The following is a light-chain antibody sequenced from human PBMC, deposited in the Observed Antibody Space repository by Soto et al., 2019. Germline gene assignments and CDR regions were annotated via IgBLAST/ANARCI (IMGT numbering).Light chain of an antibody. J-gene: IGLJ1*01. CDR1: SSNLGDNT. CDR2: SYD. V-gene: IGLV1-44*01. Sequence: HSALAQPPSASGTPGQRVTISCSTSSSNLGDNTVNWYQHVPGTAPKLLIYSYDQRPSGVPDRFSGSKSGTSASLAISGLQSEDEADYYCAAWDASLDGYVFGTGTKVPVL. CDR3: AAWDASLDGYV.